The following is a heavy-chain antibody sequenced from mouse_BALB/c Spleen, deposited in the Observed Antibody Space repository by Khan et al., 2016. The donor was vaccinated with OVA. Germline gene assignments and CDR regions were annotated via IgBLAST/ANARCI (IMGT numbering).Heavy chain of an antibody. CDR3: ARNRESDYFDY. CDR2: IWAGGRT. V-gene: IGHV2-9*02. CDR1: GFSLTSYG. J-gene: IGHJ2*01. Sequence: VQLKQSGPGLVAPSQSLSITCTVSGFSLTSYGVHWVRQPPGKGLEWLGIIWAGGRTNYISALMSRRSISKDNSRRQVFLKMNSLQTDDTAMYFCARNRESDYFDYWGQGTTLTVSS.